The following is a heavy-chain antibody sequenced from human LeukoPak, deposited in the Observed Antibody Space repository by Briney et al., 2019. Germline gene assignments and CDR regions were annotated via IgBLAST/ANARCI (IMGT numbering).Heavy chain of an antibody. Sequence: ASQTLSLTCTVSGGSISSGDYYWSWIRQPPGKGLEWIGYIYHSGNTYYTPSLKSRVTISLDTSKNQFSLNLSSVTAADTAAYYCARGDYYYYMDVWGKGTTVTVSS. CDR2: IYHSGNT. CDR1: GGSISSGDYY. V-gene: IGHV4-30-2*01. J-gene: IGHJ6*03. CDR3: ARGDYYYYMDV.